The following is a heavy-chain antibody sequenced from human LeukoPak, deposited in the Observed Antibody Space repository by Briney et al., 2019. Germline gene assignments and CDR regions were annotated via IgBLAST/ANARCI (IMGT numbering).Heavy chain of an antibody. D-gene: IGHD6-19*01. CDR3: ARHAYSSGWFLDY. J-gene: IGHJ4*02. CDR1: GYSFTNYW. V-gene: IGHV5-51*01. Sequence: GESLKISCKGSGYSFTNYWIGWVRQIPGKSLEWMGIIYPGASDTKYSPSFQGPVTISADKSISTAFLQWSSLKASDTAMYYCARHAYSSGWFLDYWGQGTLVTVSS. CDR2: IYPGASDT.